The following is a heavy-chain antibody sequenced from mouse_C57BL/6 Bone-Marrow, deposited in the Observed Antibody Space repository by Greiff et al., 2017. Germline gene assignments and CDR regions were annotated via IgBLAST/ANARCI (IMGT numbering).Heavy chain of an antibody. CDR1: GFNIKDDY. D-gene: IGHD2-4*01. Sequence: VQLQQSGAELVRPGASVKLSCTASGFNIKDDYMHWVKQRPEQGLEWIGWMDPENGDTEYASKFQGKATLTADTPSNTAYLQLSSLTSEDTAFYYCTTTYDYDDGFAYWGQGTLVTVSA. CDR3: TTTYDYDDGFAY. V-gene: IGHV14-4*01. J-gene: IGHJ3*01. CDR2: MDPENGDT.